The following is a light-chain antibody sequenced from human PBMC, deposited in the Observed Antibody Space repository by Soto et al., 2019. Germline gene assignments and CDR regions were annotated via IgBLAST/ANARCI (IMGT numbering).Light chain of an antibody. Sequence: SYELTQPPSVSVAPGQTARISCGGNDIGTKSVQWYQKKPGQAPVLVVYDDSDRPSGIPERFSGYDSGNTATLTISRVEAGDEADYYCQVWDTISDHLVFGGGTKVTVL. CDR1: DIGTKS. CDR3: QVWDTISDHLV. CDR2: DDS. V-gene: IGLV3-21*02. J-gene: IGLJ2*01.